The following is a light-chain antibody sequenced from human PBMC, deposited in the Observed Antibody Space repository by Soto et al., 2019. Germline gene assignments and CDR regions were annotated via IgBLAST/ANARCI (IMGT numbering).Light chain of an antibody. Sequence: DIELTQSPSTLSASVGDRVTITCRANHTINYWLAWYQQKPGKVPKLLIYDASTLESGVPSRFSGSGSGTEFTLTISSLQPDDFATYYCHSGTFGQGTKV. J-gene: IGKJ1*01. CDR1: HTINYW. V-gene: IGKV1-5*01. CDR3: HSGT. CDR2: DAS.